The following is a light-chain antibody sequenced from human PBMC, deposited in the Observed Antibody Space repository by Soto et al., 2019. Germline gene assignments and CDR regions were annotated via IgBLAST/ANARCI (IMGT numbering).Light chain of an antibody. CDR3: QQYEFSPWA. CDR2: AAS. J-gene: IGKJ1*01. CDR1: QSISSY. Sequence: DIQMTQSPSSLSASVGDRVTITCRASQSISSYLNWYQQKPGKAPKLLIYAASSLQSGVPSRFSGSGSGTDFTLTISSLQPEDFAVYYCQQYEFSPWAFGQGTRIEI. V-gene: IGKV1-39*01.